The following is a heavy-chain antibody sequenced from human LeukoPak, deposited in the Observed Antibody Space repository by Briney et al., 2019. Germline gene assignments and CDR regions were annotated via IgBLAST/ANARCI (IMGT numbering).Heavy chain of an antibody. CDR1: GFTFSNAW. D-gene: IGHD2-2*01. Sequence: PGGSLRLSCAASGFTFSNAWMSWVRQAPGKGLEWVGRIKSKTDGGTTDYAAPVKGRFTISRDDSKNTLYLQMNSLKTEDTAVYYCTTVTSVVPAAGAQVGYYYYMDVWGKGTTVTVSS. CDR2: IKSKTDGGTT. V-gene: IGHV3-15*01. CDR3: TTVTSVVPAAGAQVGYYYYMDV. J-gene: IGHJ6*03.